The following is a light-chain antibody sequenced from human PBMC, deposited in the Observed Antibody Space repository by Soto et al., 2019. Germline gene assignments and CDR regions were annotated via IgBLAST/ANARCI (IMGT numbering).Light chain of an antibody. CDR2: GAF. V-gene: IGKV3-20*01. Sequence: EIVLTQSPGTLSLSPGERATLSCRASHSVSSSYLAWYQQKPGQAPRLLIYGAFSRATGIPDRFSGSGSGTDFILTISRLEPEDFAVYYCQQYGSSPPYTFGQGTKLEIK. CDR3: QQYGSSPPYT. J-gene: IGKJ2*01. CDR1: HSVSSSY.